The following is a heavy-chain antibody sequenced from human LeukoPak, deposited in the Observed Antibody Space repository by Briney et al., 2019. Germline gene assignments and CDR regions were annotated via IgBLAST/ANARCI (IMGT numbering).Heavy chain of an antibody. CDR2: IYPGDSDT. Sequence: GESLKISCKGSGYSFTSYWIGWVRQMPGKGLEWMGIIYPGDSDTRYSPSFQGQVTISADKSISTAYLQWSSLKASDTAMYYCARPAMGIAAAKYYYYYYMDVWGKGTTVTVSS. CDR3: ARPAMGIAAAKYYYYYYMDV. V-gene: IGHV5-51*01. D-gene: IGHD6-13*01. J-gene: IGHJ6*03. CDR1: GYSFTSYW.